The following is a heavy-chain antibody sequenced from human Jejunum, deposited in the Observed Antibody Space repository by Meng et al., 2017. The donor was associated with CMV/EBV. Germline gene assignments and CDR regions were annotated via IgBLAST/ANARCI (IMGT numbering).Heavy chain of an antibody. D-gene: IGHD6-13*01. V-gene: IGHV4-59*01. J-gene: IGHJ6*02. CDR3: ARELGDIAAADGMDV. CDR2: LHYTGST. CDR1: GGSISTYY. Sequence: GGSISTYYWSWIRQPTGKRLEWIWYLHYTGSTQYNPSLKSRVTISVDTSKNQFSLRMRFVTAADTAAYYCARELGDIAAADGMDVWGQGTTVTVSS.